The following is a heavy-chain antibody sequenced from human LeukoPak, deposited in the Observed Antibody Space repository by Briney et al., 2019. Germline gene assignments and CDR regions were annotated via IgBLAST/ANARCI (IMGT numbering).Heavy chain of an antibody. J-gene: IGHJ6*02. Sequence: ASVKVSCKASGGTFSSYAISWVRQAPGQGLEWMGGIIPIFGTANYAQKFQGRVTITADESTSTAYMELSSLRSEDTAVYYCATVLTQNTSQYGMDVWGQGTRSPSP. CDR1: GGTFSSYA. CDR3: ATVLTQNTSQYGMDV. V-gene: IGHV1-69*13. D-gene: IGHD4/OR15-4a*01. CDR2: IIPIFGTA.